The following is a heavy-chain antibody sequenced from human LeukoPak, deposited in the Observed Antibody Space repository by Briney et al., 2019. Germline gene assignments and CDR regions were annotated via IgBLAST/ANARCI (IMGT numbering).Heavy chain of an antibody. V-gene: IGHV3-23*01. CDR3: AKVGSQGYCSSTSCYTVPYYFDY. J-gene: IGHJ4*02. Sequence: GGSLRLSCAASGFTFSSYAMSWVRPAPGKGLEWVSAISGSGGSTYYADSVKGRFTISRDNSKNTLYLQMNSLRAEDTAVYYCAKVGSQGYCSSTSCYTVPYYFDYWGQGTLVTVSS. CDR1: GFTFSSYA. CDR2: ISGSGGST. D-gene: IGHD2-2*02.